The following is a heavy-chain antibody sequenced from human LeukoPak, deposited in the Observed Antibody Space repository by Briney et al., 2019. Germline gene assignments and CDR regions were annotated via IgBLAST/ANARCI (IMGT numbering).Heavy chain of an antibody. D-gene: IGHD4-17*01. CDR1: GGSISSGDFY. V-gene: IGHV4-30-4*01. J-gene: IGHJ3*02. CDR2: IYYSGNT. CDR3: ARDRANYADYRHAFDI. Sequence: SETLSLTCTVSGGSISSGDFYWSWIRQPPGKGLEWIGYIYYSGNTYYNPSLKSRVTISVDTSKNQFSLKLSSVTAADTALYYCARDRANYADYRHAFDIWGQGTMVTVSS.